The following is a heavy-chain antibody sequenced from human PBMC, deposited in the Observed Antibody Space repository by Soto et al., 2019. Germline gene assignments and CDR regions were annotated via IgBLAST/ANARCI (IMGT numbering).Heavy chain of an antibody. CDR2: IYPGDSDT. V-gene: IGHV5-51*01. CDR1: GYSFTSYW. CDR3: ARGTEILQLPYYFDY. D-gene: IGHD5-18*01. J-gene: IGHJ4*02. Sequence: GESLKISCKGSGYSFTSYWIGWVRQMPGKGLEWMGIIYPGDSDTRYSPSFQGQVTISADKSISTAYLQWSSLKASDTAMYYCARGTEILQLPYYFDYWGQGTLVTVSS.